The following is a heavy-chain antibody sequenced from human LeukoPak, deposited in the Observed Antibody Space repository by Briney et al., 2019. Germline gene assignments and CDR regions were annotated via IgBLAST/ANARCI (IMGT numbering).Heavy chain of an antibody. Sequence: GGSLRLSCAASGFTFSSYAMSWVRQAPGKGLEWVAVIWYDGSNKYYADSVKGRFTISRDNSKNTLYLQMNSLRAEDTAVYYCARGSYCSGGSCYLYFDYWGQGTLVTVSS. V-gene: IGHV3-33*08. J-gene: IGHJ4*02. CDR1: GFTFSSYA. CDR2: IWYDGSNK. D-gene: IGHD2-15*01. CDR3: ARGSYCSGGSCYLYFDY.